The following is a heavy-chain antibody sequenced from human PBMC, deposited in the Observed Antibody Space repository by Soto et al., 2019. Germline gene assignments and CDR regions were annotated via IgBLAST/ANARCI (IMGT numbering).Heavy chain of an antibody. CDR2: VYYSGGT. D-gene: IGHD3-3*01. Sequence: PSETLSLTCTVSGGSISSYYWSWIRQPPGKGLEWIGYVYYSGGTTYNPSLKSRVTMSVDTSKNQFSLKLSSVTAADTAVYYCARGQLLRFDVFDIWGHGTMVTVSS. V-gene: IGHV4-59*01. CDR1: GGSISSYY. CDR3: ARGQLLRFDVFDI. J-gene: IGHJ3*02.